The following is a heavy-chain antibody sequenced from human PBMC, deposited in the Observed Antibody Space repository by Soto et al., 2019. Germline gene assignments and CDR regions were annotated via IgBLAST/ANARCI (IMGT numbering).Heavy chain of an antibody. D-gene: IGHD5-12*01. CDR2: INPNSGGT. CDR3: ARVTGEWLRLPLGY. Sequence: ASVKVSCNASGYTFIGYYIHWVRQAPGQGLEWMGWINPNSGGTNYAQKFKGRVTMTRDTSISTAYMELSRLRSDDTAVYYCARVTGEWLRLPLGYWGQGTLVTVSS. CDR1: GYTFIGYY. V-gene: IGHV1-2*02. J-gene: IGHJ4*02.